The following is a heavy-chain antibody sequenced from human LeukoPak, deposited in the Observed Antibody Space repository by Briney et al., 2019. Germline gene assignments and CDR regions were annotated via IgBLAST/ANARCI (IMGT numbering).Heavy chain of an antibody. CDR3: ARDYDTTGRAFDI. Sequence: PGGSLRPSCAASGFTFSIYSTNWVRQAPGKGLEWVSYISSRSNIIHYADSVKGRFTISRDNAKNSLSLQMNSLRDEDTAVYYCARDYDTTGRAFDIWGQGTMVTVSS. V-gene: IGHV3-48*02. D-gene: IGHD3-22*01. CDR2: ISSRSNII. J-gene: IGHJ3*02. CDR1: GFTFSIYS.